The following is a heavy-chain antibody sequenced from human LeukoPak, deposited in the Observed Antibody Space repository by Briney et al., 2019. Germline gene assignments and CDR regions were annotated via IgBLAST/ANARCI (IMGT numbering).Heavy chain of an antibody. V-gene: IGHV3-30*02. J-gene: IGHJ4*02. Sequence: GGTLRLSCAASGFTFSGYGMSWVRQAPGKGLEWVAFIRYDGSNKYYADSVKGRFTISRDNSKNTLYLQMNSLRAEDTAVYYCAKGSVVTPDYWGQGTLVTVSS. D-gene: IGHD4-23*01. CDR3: AKGSVVTPDY. CDR1: GFTFSGYG. CDR2: IRYDGSNK.